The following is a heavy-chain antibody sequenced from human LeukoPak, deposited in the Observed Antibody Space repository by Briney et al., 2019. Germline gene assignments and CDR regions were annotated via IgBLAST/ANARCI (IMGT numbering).Heavy chain of an antibody. J-gene: IGHJ4*02. CDR1: GGSISSGYYY. CDR3: ARAVEMATTIFDY. V-gene: IGHV4-61*02. Sequence: PSETLSLTCTVSGGSISSGYYYWSWIRQPAGKGLEWIGRISASGGTNYNPSLKSRVTISVDTSKNQFSLMLSSVTAADTAVYFCARAVEMATTIFDYWGQGTLVTVSS. D-gene: IGHD5-24*01. CDR2: ISASGGT.